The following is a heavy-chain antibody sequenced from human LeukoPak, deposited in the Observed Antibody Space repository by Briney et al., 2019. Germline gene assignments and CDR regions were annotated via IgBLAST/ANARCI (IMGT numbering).Heavy chain of an antibody. D-gene: IGHD3-10*01. CDR3: ARSYYGSGSYQGY. CDR1: GGSISSGSYY. V-gene: IGHV4-61*09. J-gene: IGHJ4*02. Sequence: SQILSLTCTVSGGSISSGSYYWSWIRQPAGKGLEWIGHIYASGSTNYNPSLKSRVTISVDTSENQLFLKLSSVTAADTAVYYCARSYYGSGSYQGYWGQGTLVTVSS. CDR2: IYASGST.